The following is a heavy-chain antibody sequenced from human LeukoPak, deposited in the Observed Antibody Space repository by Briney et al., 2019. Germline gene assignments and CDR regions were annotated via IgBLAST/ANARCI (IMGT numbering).Heavy chain of an antibody. CDR2: ISYDGSNK. CDR1: GFTFSSYA. Sequence: GGSLRLSCAASGFTFSSYAMHWVRQAPGKGLEGVAVISYDGSNKYYADSVKGRFTISRDNSKNTLYLQMNSLRAEDTAVYYCARAALYYYDSSGLPDYWGQGTPVTVSS. D-gene: IGHD3-22*01. V-gene: IGHV3-30*04. CDR3: ARAALYYYDSSGLPDY. J-gene: IGHJ4*02.